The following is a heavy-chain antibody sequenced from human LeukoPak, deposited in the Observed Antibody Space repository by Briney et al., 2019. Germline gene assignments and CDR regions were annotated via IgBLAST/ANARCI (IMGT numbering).Heavy chain of an antibody. J-gene: IGHJ4*02. Sequence: GGSLRLSCAASGFTFSSYAMSWARQAPGKGLEWVSTISGSGGSTYYADSVKGRFTISRDNSKNSLYLQMNSLRDEDTAVYYCARDGPWIQLSWAFDYWGQGTLVTVSS. V-gene: IGHV3-23*01. CDR1: GFTFSSYA. D-gene: IGHD5-18*01. CDR3: ARDGPWIQLSWAFDY. CDR2: ISGSGGST.